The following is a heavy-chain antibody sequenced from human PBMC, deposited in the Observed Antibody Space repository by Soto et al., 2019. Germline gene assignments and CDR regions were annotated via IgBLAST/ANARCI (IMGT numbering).Heavy chain of an antibody. J-gene: IGHJ4*02. CDR3: ARGRRGPYSSSWYLAY. V-gene: IGHV1-2*04. D-gene: IGHD6-13*01. Sequence: ASVKVSCKASGYTFTGYYMHWVRQAPGQGLEWMGWINPNSGGTNYAQKFQGWVTMTRDTSISTAYMELSRLRSDDTAVYYCARGRRGPYSSSWYLAYWGQGTLVTVSS. CDR1: GYTFTGYY. CDR2: INPNSGGT.